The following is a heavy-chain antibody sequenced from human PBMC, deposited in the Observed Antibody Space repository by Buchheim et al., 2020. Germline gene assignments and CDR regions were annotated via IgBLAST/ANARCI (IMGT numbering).Heavy chain of an antibody. CDR1: GGSISSGGYY. V-gene: IGHV4-31*03. Sequence: QVQLQESGPGLVKPSQTLSLTCTVSGGSISSGGYYWSWIRQHPGKGLEWIGFIYYSGSTYYNPSLKSRVTITVDTSKNQFSLKLSSVTAADTAVYYCARVVVVVPAAIGFRKGVWFDPWGQGTL. CDR2: IYYSGST. CDR3: ARVVVVVPAAIGFRKGVWFDP. J-gene: IGHJ5*02. D-gene: IGHD2-2*02.